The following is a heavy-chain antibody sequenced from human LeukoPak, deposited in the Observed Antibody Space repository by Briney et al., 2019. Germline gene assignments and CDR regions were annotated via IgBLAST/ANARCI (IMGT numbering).Heavy chain of an antibody. CDR3: ARAYYYDSSGYSPLDY. J-gene: IGHJ4*02. V-gene: IGHV3-21*01. D-gene: IGHD3-22*01. CDR1: GFTFSSYS. Sequence: PGGSLRLSCAASGFTFSSYSMNWVRQAPGKGLEWVSSISSSSSYIYYADSVKGRFTISRDNAKNSLYLQMNSLRAEDTAVYYCARAYYYDSSGYSPLDYWGQGTLVTVSS. CDR2: ISSSSSYI.